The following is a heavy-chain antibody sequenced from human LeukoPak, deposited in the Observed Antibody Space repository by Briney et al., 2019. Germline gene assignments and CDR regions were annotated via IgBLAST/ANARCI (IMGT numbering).Heavy chain of an antibody. J-gene: IGHJ4*02. CDR2: ISAYNGNT. D-gene: IGHD3-10*01. CDR3: ARLIWFGELLSYFDY. Sequence: ASVKVSCKASGYTFTSYGISWVQRAPGQGLEWMGWISAYNGNTNYAQKLQGRVTMTTDTSTSTAYMELRSLRSDDTAVYYCARLIWFGELLSYFDYWGQGTLVTVSS. CDR1: GYTFTSYG. V-gene: IGHV1-18*01.